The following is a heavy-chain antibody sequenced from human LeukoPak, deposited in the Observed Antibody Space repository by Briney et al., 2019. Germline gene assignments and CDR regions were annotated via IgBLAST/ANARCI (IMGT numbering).Heavy chain of an antibody. Sequence: GGSLRLSCAASGFTFDDYGMSWVRQAPGKGLEWVSAISGSGGSTYYADSVKGRFTISRDNSKNTLYLQMNSLRAEDTAIYYCARDKVVGATYFDYWGQGILVTVSS. CDR2: ISGSGGST. CDR1: GFTFDDYG. CDR3: ARDKVVGATYFDY. V-gene: IGHV3-23*01. D-gene: IGHD1-26*01. J-gene: IGHJ4*02.